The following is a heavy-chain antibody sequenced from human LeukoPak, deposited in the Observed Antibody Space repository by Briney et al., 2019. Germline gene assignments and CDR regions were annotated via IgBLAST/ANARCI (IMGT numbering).Heavy chain of an antibody. CDR2: ISSSSSYI. V-gene: IGHV3-21*01. J-gene: IGHJ6*03. CDR3: AREEVENYYGSGSYPYYYYYMDV. CDR1: GFTFSSYS. Sequence: GGSLRRSCAASGFTFSSYSMNWVRQAPGKGLEWVSSISSSSSYIYYADSVKGRFTISRDNAKNSLYLQMNSLRAEDTAVYYCAREEVENYYGSGSYPYYYYYMDVWDKGTTVTVSS. D-gene: IGHD3-10*01.